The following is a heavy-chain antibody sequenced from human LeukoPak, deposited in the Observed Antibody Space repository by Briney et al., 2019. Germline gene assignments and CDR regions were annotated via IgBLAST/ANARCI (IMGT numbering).Heavy chain of an antibody. CDR3: ARVGGHFDWFRS. D-gene: IGHD3-3*02. CDR2: IYYSGST. Sequence: SETLSLTCTVSGGSISSGGYYRNWIRQHPGKGLEWIGYIYYSGSTLYNPSLQSRVTISVETSKNQFSLKLSSVTAADTAVYYCARVGGHFDWFRSWGQGTLVTVDS. CDR1: GGSISSGGYY. V-gene: IGHV4-31*03. J-gene: IGHJ5*01.